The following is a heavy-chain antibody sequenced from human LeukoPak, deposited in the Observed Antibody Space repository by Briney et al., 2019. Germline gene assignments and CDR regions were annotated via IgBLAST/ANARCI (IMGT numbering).Heavy chain of an antibody. V-gene: IGHV3-66*01. D-gene: IGHD6-19*01. Sequence: GGSLRLSCAASGFTVSSNYMSWVRQAPGKGLEWVSVIYSSGSTYYADSVKGRFTISRDNSKNTLYLQMNSLRAEDTAVYYCARDLRAVAGPSYNWFDPWGQGTLVTVSS. CDR3: ARDLRAVAGPSYNWFDP. J-gene: IGHJ5*02. CDR1: GFTVSSNY. CDR2: IYSSGST.